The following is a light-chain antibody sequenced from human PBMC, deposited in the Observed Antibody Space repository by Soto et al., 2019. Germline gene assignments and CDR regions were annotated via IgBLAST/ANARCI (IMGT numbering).Light chain of an antibody. Sequence: DIQMTQSPSSLSASVGDRVTITCRASQDISNYLNWYQQKPGKAPKLLIYDASNLETGVPSRFSGSGSGTDFTFTISSLQPEDIATYYCQQYDNLPSFGGGTKVDNK. J-gene: IGKJ4*02. CDR1: QDISNY. CDR2: DAS. V-gene: IGKV1-33*01. CDR3: QQYDNLPS.